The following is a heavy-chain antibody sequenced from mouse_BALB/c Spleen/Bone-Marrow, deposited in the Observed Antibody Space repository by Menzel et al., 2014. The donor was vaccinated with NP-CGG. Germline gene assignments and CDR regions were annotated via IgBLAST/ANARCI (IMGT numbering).Heavy chain of an antibody. D-gene: IGHD4-1*01. V-gene: IGHV5-17*02. CDR3: ARERTGFDY. Sequence: EVNVVESGGGLVQPGGSRKLSCAASGFTFSYFGMHWVRQAPEKGLEWVAYISSGSSIIYYADTVKGRFTISRDNPENTLFLQMTSLRSEDTAMYYCARERTGFDYWGQGTTLTVSS. J-gene: IGHJ2*01. CDR2: ISSGSSII. CDR1: GFTFSYFG.